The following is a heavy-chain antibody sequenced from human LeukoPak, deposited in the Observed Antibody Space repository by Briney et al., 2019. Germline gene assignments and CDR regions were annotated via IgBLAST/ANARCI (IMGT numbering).Heavy chain of an antibody. CDR1: GFTFSTYA. Sequence: GGSLRLSCVVSGFTFSTYAMSWVRQAPGKGLEWVSTISGGGGTTYYADSLKGRFTISRDNSKNTLYLQMNSLRAEDTAVYYCARDISTVARDYFDYWGQGTLVTVSS. V-gene: IGHV3-23*01. J-gene: IGHJ4*02. CDR2: ISGGGGTT. D-gene: IGHD4-17*01. CDR3: ARDISTVARDYFDY.